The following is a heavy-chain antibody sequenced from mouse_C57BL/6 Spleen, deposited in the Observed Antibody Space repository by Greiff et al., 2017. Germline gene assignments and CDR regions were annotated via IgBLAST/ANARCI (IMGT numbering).Heavy chain of an antibody. CDR2: IYPGSGNT. CDR3: ASEVYSIHAMDY. Sequence: VQLVESGAELVRPGASVKLSCKASGYTFTDYYINWVKQRPGQGLEWIARIYPGSGNTYYNEKFKGKATLTAEKSSSTAYMQLSSLTSEDSAVYFCASEVYSIHAMDYWGQGTSVTVSS. J-gene: IGHJ4*01. D-gene: IGHD2-5*01. CDR1: GYTFTDYY. V-gene: IGHV1-76*01.